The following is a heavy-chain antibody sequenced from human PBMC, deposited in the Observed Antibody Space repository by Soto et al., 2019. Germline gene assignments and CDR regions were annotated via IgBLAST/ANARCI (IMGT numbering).Heavy chain of an antibody. J-gene: IGHJ6*02. D-gene: IGHD2-21*02. V-gene: IGHV3-33*01. CDR1: GFTFSSYG. Sequence: GGSLRLSCAASGFTFSSYGMHWVRQAPGKGLEWVAVIWYDGSNKYYADSVKGRFTISRDNSKNTLYLQMNSLRAEDTAVYYCARVGGNYDYYYYYGMDVWGQGTTGTVSS. CDR3: ARVGGNYDYYYYYGMDV. CDR2: IWYDGSNK.